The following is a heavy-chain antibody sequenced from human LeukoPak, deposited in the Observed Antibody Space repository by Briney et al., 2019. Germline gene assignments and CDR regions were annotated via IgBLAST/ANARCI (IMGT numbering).Heavy chain of an antibody. J-gene: IGHJ4*02. CDR3: ARVPREQQYSDY. CDR1: GGSISSSSYY. V-gene: IGHV4-31*03. D-gene: IGHD6-13*01. Sequence: SETLSLTCTVSGGSISSSSYYWGWIRQHPGKGLEWIGYIYYSGSTYYNPSLKSRVTISVDTSKNQFSLKLSSVTAADTAVYYCARVPREQQYSDYWGQGTLATVSS. CDR2: IYYSGST.